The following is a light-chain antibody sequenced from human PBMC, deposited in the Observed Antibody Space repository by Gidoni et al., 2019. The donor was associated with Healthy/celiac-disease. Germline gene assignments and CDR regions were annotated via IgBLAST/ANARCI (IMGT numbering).Light chain of an antibody. CDR2: AAS. Sequence: DIQMTQSPSSLSASVGDRVTITCRASQSISSYLNWYQQKPGKAPKLLIYAASSLRGLPSRFSGSGSGTDFTLTISSLQPEDFATYYCQQSYSTITFGQGTRLEIK. CDR1: QSISSY. J-gene: IGKJ5*01. CDR3: QQSYSTIT. V-gene: IGKV1-39*01.